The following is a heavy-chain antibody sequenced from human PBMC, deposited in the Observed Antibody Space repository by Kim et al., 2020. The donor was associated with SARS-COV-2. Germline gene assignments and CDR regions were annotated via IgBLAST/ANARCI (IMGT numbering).Heavy chain of an antibody. CDR2: IYNSGST. V-gene: IGHV4-59*01. J-gene: IGHJ6*02. CDR3: ARDARGTGNYRVKFSVMDV. CDR1: GGSISTYY. D-gene: IGHD3-16*02. Sequence: SETLSLTCTVSGGSISTYYWTWIRQPPGKGLEWIGYIYNSGSTNYNPSLKSRVTISLDTSKNQFSLKLSSVTAADTAVYYCARDARGTGNYRVKFSVMDVWGQGTTVTVSS.